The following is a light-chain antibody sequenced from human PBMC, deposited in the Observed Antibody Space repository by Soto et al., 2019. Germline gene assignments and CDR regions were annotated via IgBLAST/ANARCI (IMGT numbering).Light chain of an antibody. J-gene: IGKJ5*01. CDR1: QGVSTW. Sequence: DSQMTQSPSSLPASVVHRFTNHSRASQGVSTWLACYQQKPGQAPNLLIYTASSLQRGVPSRFRGSGSGTDFTLTSGGLQPEDFATHYCQQAASFPITFGQGTRLDIK. V-gene: IGKV1-12*01. CDR3: QQAASFPIT. CDR2: TAS.